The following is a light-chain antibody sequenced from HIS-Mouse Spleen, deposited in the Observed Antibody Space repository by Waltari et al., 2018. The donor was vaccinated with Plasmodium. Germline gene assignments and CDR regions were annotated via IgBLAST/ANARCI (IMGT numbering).Light chain of an antibody. Sequence: EIVLTQSPGTLSLSPGERATLSCRASQSGSSSYLAWYQQKPGQAPRLLIRGASSRATGIPDRFSRSGSGTDSTLTISRLETEDVAVYYCQQNGSSPLTFGQGTRLEIK. V-gene: IGKV3-20*01. CDR2: GAS. CDR1: QSGSSSY. J-gene: IGKJ5*01. CDR3: QQNGSSPLT.